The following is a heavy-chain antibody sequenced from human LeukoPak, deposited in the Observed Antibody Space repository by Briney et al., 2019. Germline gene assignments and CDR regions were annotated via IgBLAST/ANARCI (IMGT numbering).Heavy chain of an antibody. Sequence: SVNVSCKASGGTFSSYAISWVRQAPGQGLEWMGRIIPILGIANYAQKFQGRVTITADKSTSTAYMELSSLRSEDTAVYYCASRHSGYDFRVDYWGQGTLVTVSS. CDR1: GGTFSSYA. J-gene: IGHJ4*02. V-gene: IGHV1-69*04. D-gene: IGHD5-12*01. CDR2: IIPILGIA. CDR3: ASRHSGYDFRVDY.